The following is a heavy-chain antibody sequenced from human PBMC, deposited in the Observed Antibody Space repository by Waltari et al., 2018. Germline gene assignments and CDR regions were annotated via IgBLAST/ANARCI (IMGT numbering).Heavy chain of an antibody. CDR2: INAGNGNT. Sequence: QVQLVQSGAEVKKPGASVKVSCKASGYTFTSYAMHWVRQAPGQRLEWMGWINAGNGNTKYSQKFQGRVTITRDTSASTAYMELSSLRSEDTAVYYCARGSTPEYYDFWSGYSGYYYMDVWGKGTTVTVSS. J-gene: IGHJ6*03. D-gene: IGHD3-3*01. CDR1: GYTFTSYA. V-gene: IGHV1-3*01. CDR3: ARGSTPEYYDFWSGYSGYYYMDV.